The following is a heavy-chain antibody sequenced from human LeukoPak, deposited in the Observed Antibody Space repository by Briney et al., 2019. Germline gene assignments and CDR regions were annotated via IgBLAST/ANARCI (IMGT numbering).Heavy chain of an antibody. Sequence: ASVKVSCKASGYTFAGYYMHWVRQAPGQGLEWMGWINPNSGGTNYAQKFQGRVTMTRDTSISTAYMELSRLRSDDTAVYYCARDESGAGGMDVWGQGTTVTVSS. J-gene: IGHJ6*02. CDR1: GYTFAGYY. V-gene: IGHV1-2*02. D-gene: IGHD1-26*01. CDR3: ARDESGAGGMDV. CDR2: INPNSGGT.